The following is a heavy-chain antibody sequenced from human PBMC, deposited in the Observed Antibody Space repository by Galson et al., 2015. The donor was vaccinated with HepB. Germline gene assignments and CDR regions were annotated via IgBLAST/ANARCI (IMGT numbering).Heavy chain of an antibody. CDR3: ARTRKGETGTPNWFDP. CDR2: INPNSGGT. Sequence: SVKVSCKASGYTFTNYYIHWVRQAPGQGLEWMGWINPNSGGTNYAQNFQGWVTMTRDTSISTAYMELNSLKSDDTAVYYCARTRKGETGTPNWFDPWGQGTPVTVSS. J-gene: IGHJ5*02. CDR1: GYTFTNYY. V-gene: IGHV1-2*04. D-gene: IGHD1-14*01.